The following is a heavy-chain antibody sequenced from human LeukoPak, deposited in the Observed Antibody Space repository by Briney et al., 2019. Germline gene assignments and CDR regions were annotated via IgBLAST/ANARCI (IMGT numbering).Heavy chain of an antibody. V-gene: IGHV4-34*01. CDR1: GGSFSGYY. CDR3: ARHDPRGYDFWSGYYREVWFDP. CDR2: INHSGST. J-gene: IGHJ5*02. Sequence: SETLSLTCAVYGGSFSGYYWSWIRQPPGKGLEWIGEINHSGSTNYNPSLKSRVTISVDTSKNQFSLKLSSVTAADTAVYYCARHDPRGYDFWSGYYREVWFDPWGQGTLVTVSS. D-gene: IGHD3-3*01.